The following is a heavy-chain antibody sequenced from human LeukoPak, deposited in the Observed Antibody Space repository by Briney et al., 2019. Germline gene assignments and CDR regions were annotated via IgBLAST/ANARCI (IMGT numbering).Heavy chain of an antibody. V-gene: IGHV1-8*01. CDR3: ARGFMTTEY. D-gene: IGHD4-17*01. CDR2: MNPNSGNT. CDR1: GDTFTSYD. J-gene: IGHJ4*02. Sequence: GASVKVSCNASGDTFTSYDRNRVRHATGQGVEWMGWMNPNSGNTGYAQKFQGRVTMTRNTSISTAYMELSSLRSEDTAVYYCARGFMTTEYWGQGTLVTVSS.